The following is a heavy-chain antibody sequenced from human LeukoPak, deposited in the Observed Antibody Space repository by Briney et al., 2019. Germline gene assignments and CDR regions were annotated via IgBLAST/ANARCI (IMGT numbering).Heavy chain of an antibody. J-gene: IGHJ4*02. Sequence: ASVTVSCKASGYSITTHDMHWVRQAPGQGLEWMGIINPSGSTTYAQKFQGRVTITADKSTSTAYMELSSLRSEDTAVYYCARGRNDYYDSSGNFDYWGQGTLVTVSS. V-gene: IGHV1-46*01. CDR3: ARGRNDYYDSSGNFDY. D-gene: IGHD3-22*01. CDR2: INPSGST. CDR1: GYSITTHD.